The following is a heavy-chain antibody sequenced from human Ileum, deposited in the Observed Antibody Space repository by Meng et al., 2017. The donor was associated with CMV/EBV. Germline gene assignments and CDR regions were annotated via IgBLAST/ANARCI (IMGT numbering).Heavy chain of an antibody. Sequence: QVQLKESGPGLVKPSETLSLTCTVSGGSMSSYFWSWFRQPAGKGLEWIGRIYSSGNTNYNPSLKSRVTVSVDTSKNQFYLKMTSVTAADTAVYYCARIPKNGYDYGLDYWGQGTLVTVSS. CDR2: IYSSGNT. D-gene: IGHD5-12*01. CDR3: ARIPKNGYDYGLDY. J-gene: IGHJ4*02. V-gene: IGHV4-4*07. CDR1: GGSMSSYF.